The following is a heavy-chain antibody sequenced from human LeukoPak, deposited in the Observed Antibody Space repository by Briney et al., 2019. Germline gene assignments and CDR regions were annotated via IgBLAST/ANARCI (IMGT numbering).Heavy chain of an antibody. CDR3: SGRSDSHSIY. V-gene: IGHV3-7*02. CDR2: IKPDGTDK. D-gene: IGHD4-11*01. CDR1: GFTFSNFW. J-gene: IGHJ4*02. Sequence: GGSLRLSCAASGFTFSNFWMNWVRQTPRQGLEWLANIKPDGTDKVYVDSVKGRFTISRDNAKNSVYLQLNSLRVEDTGVYYCSGRSDSHSIYWGQGTLVTVSS.